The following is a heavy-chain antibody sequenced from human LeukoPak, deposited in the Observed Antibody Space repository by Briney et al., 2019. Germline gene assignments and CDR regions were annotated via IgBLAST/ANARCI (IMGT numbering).Heavy chain of an antibody. D-gene: IGHD1-26*01. Sequence: PSETLSLTCAVYGGSFSGFYWSWIRQPPGKGLEWIGEINHSGSTYYNPSLKSRVTISVDTSKNQFSLKLSSVTAADTAVYYCARAPRLVGATSVVDYWGQGTLVTVSS. V-gene: IGHV4-34*01. J-gene: IGHJ4*02. CDR2: INHSGST. CDR1: GGSFSGFY. CDR3: ARAPRLVGATSVVDY.